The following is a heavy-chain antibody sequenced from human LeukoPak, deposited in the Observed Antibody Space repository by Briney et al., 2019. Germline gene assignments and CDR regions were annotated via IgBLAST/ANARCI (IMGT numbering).Heavy chain of an antibody. CDR2: IIPIFGTA. CDR3: ARAPSGYYDSSGYYHRFDP. J-gene: IGHJ5*02. Sequence: SVKVSCKASGGTFSSYAISWVRQAPGQGLEWMGGIIPIFGTANYAQKFQGRVTITADESTSTAYMELSSLRSEDTAVYYCARAPSGYYDSSGYYHRFDPWGQGTLVTVSS. V-gene: IGHV1-69*13. CDR1: GGTFSSYA. D-gene: IGHD3-22*01.